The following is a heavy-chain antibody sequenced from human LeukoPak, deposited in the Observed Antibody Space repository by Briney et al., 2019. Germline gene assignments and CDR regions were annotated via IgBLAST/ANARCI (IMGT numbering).Heavy chain of an antibody. CDR1: GFTFSSYW. D-gene: IGHD6-19*01. V-gene: IGHV3-7*01. CDR2: IKQDGAEK. J-gene: IGHJ4*02. CDR3: ASGSSGRYFLYFEY. Sequence: PGGSLRLSCAASGFTFSSYWMGGSARALGRGLKGVPSIKQDGAEKHYVDSVKGRFTISRDNAENSLYLQMNSLRVEDTAVYYCASGSSGRYFLYFEYWGQGALLTVSS.